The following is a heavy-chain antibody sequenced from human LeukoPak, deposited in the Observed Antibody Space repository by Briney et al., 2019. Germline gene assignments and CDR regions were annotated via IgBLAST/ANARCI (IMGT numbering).Heavy chain of an antibody. Sequence: PGGSLRLSCAASGFTFDDYAMHWVRQAPGKGLEWVSGISWNSGSIGYADSVKGRFTISRDNAKNSLYLQMNSLRAEDTALYYCAKGSGYYYQLDYWGQGTLVTVSS. V-gene: IGHV3-9*01. D-gene: IGHD3-22*01. CDR3: AKGSGYYYQLDY. CDR2: ISWNSGSI. J-gene: IGHJ4*02. CDR1: GFTFDDYA.